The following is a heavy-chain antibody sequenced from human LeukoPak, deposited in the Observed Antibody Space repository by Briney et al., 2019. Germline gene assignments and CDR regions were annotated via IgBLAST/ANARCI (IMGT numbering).Heavy chain of an antibody. CDR2: INPNGGST. CDR1: GYTFTFYY. V-gene: IGHV1-46*01. D-gene: IGHD3-9*01. Sequence: ASVKVSCKTSGYTFTFYYMHWVRQAPGQGLEWMGIINPNGGSTAYPQKFQGRVTMTEDTSTDTAYMELSSLRSEDTAVYYCATRRAYYDILTGYKGFDYWGQGTLVTVSS. J-gene: IGHJ4*02. CDR3: ATRRAYYDILTGYKGFDY.